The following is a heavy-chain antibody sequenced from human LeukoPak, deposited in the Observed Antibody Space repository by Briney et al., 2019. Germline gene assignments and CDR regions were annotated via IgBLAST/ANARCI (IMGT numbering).Heavy chain of an antibody. V-gene: IGHV3-20*04. CDR1: GFTFDDYG. Sequence: GGSLRLSCAASGFTFDDYGMSWVRQAPGKGLEWVSGINWNGGSTGYVDSVKGRFTISRDNAKNSLYLQMNSLRAEDTALYYCARYYDFDYYYYYMDVWGKGTTVTVSS. J-gene: IGHJ6*03. D-gene: IGHD3-3*01. CDR2: INWNGGST. CDR3: ARYYDFDYYYYYMDV.